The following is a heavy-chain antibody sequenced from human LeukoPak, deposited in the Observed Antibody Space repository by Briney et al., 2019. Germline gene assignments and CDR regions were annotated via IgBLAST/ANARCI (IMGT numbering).Heavy chain of an antibody. J-gene: IGHJ4*02. Sequence: GGSLRLSCVGSGFTISNYWMHWVRQAPGTGLVWVSRIDEHGKTINYADSVKGRFTISRDNSKNTLYLQMSSLRAEDTAVYFCAKTPKDYDSSGGGGFDYLGQGTLVTVSS. CDR1: GFTISNYW. CDR3: AKTPKDYDSSGGGGFDY. V-gene: IGHV3-74*01. D-gene: IGHD3-22*01. CDR2: IDEHGKTI.